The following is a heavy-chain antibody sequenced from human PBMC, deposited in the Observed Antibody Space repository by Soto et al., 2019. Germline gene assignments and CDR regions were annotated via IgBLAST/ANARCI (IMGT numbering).Heavy chain of an antibody. CDR3: ARDVEYGSETYNWFDP. Sequence: QVQLVQSGAEVKKPGSSVKVSCKASGGTFSSYTISWVRQAPGQGLEWMGRIIPILGIANYAQKFQGRVTITADKSTSTAYMELSSLRSEDTAVYYCARDVEYGSETYNWFDPWGQGTLVTVSS. D-gene: IGHD3-10*01. CDR1: GGTFSSYT. J-gene: IGHJ5*02. CDR2: IIPILGIA. V-gene: IGHV1-69*08.